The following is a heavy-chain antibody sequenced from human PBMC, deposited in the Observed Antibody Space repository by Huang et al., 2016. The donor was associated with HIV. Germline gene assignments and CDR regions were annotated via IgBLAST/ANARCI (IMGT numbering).Heavy chain of an antibody. Sequence: EVQLVQSGAEVKKHGESLKISCQGFGYSFTSYWIAWVRQRPGKGLEWMGITYPGDSDTRYSPSFQGQVTIAADKSINPAYLQWTDLRASDTAMYYCATTGYYDFYSAFDIWGQGTTVAVSS. J-gene: IGHJ3*02. CDR2: TYPGDSDT. CDR1: GYSFTSYW. CDR3: ATTGYYDFYSAFDI. V-gene: IGHV5-51*01. D-gene: IGHD3-3*01.